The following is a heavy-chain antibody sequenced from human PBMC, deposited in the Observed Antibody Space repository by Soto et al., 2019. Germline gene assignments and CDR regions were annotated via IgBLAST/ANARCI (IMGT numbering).Heavy chain of an antibody. CDR3: ATAPLRGYSSGWYYDAFDI. CDR2: ISSSSSTI. CDR1: GFTFSSYS. D-gene: IGHD6-19*01. J-gene: IGHJ3*02. V-gene: IGHV3-48*02. Sequence: GGSLRLSCAASGFTFSSYSMNWVRQAPGKGLEWVSYISSSSSTIYYADSVKGRFTISRDNAKNSLYLQMNSLRDEDTAVYYCATAPLRGYSSGWYYDAFDIWGQGTMVTVSS.